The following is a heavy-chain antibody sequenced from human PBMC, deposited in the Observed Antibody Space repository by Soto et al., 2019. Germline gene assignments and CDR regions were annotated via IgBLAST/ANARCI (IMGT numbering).Heavy chain of an antibody. D-gene: IGHD6-19*01. CDR1: GFTFGDYA. Sequence: VQLVESGGGVVQPGKSLRLSCAASGFTFGDYAMHWVRQAPGKGLEWVAVIWYDGRQEDYVDSVKGRFIISRDNFKNTLDLEMDSIVVEIAAMYSCAKERRGWYHETWGQGTLVIVSS. V-gene: IGHV3-30*18. CDR2: IWYDGRQE. J-gene: IGHJ4*02. CDR3: AKERRGWYHET.